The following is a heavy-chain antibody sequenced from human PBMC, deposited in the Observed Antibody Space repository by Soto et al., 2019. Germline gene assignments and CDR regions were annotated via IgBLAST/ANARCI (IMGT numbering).Heavy chain of an antibody. D-gene: IGHD1-26*01. V-gene: IGHV4-61*01. Sequence: QVQLQESGPGLVKPSETLSLTCTVSGGSVSSGSYYWSWIRQPPGKGLEWIGYIYYSGSTNYNPSLKSRVTISVETSKNQFSLKLSSGTAADTAVYYCARAIVGATWSRTDSYYYYGMDVWGQGTTVTVSS. J-gene: IGHJ6*02. CDR2: IYYSGST. CDR3: ARAIVGATWSRTDSYYYYGMDV. CDR1: GGSVSSGSYY.